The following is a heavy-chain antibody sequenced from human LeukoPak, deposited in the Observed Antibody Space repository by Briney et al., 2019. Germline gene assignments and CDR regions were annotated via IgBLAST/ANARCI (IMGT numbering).Heavy chain of an antibody. CDR2: IYYSETT. CDR1: GGSISGYY. Sequence: SETLSLTCTVSGGSISGYYWSWIRQPPGKGLEWIGFIYYSETTQYNPSLKSRVTISVDTSKNHFSLKLSSVTAADTAVYFCARHSTSGWNWFDPWGQGTLVTVSS. V-gene: IGHV4-59*08. CDR3: ARHSTSGWNWFDP. D-gene: IGHD6-19*01. J-gene: IGHJ5*02.